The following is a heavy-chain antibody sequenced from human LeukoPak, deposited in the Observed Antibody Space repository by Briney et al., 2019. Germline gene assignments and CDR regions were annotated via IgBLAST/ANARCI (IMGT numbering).Heavy chain of an antibody. Sequence: SETLSLTCAVSGYSISSGYFWGWIRQAPGKGLEWIGSISHSGSTYYNPSLESRVTMSVDTSKNQFSLQLNSVTAADTAMYYCVRHKYHGTYPPGPWGQGTLVTVSS. CDR1: GYSISSGYF. CDR2: ISHSGST. J-gene: IGHJ5*02. D-gene: IGHD1-26*01. CDR3: VRHKYHGTYPPGP. V-gene: IGHV4-38-2*01.